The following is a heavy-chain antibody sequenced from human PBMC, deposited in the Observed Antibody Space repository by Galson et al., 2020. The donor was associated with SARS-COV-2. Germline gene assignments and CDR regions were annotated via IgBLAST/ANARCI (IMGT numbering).Heavy chain of an antibody. D-gene: IGHD1-1*01. V-gene: IGHV4-61*02. J-gene: IGHJ3*02. CDR2: IYSSGNT. Sequence: SETLSLTCTVSGASISTGSNYWTWIRQPAGEGLEWIGRIYSSGNTYYNPSLKSRVTISLETSKNQFSLRLSSVTAADTAVYYCARMERGAFDIWGQGKVVTVSS. CDR3: ARMERGAFDI. CDR1: GASISTGSNY.